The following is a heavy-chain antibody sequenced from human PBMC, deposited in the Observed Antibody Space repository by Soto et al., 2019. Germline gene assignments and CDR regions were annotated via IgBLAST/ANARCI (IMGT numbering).Heavy chain of an antibody. CDR3: ARDNDYYDSPGLFDY. V-gene: IGHV4-30-4*01. D-gene: IGHD3-22*01. CDR1: GGSISSGDYY. J-gene: IGHJ4*01. CDR2: IYYSGST. Sequence: LSLTCTVSGGSISSGDYYWSWIRQPPGKGLEWIGYIYYSGSTHYNPSLKSRVTISVDTSKNQFSLKLSSVTAADTAVYYCARDNDYYDSPGLFDYWGHGTPVRVS.